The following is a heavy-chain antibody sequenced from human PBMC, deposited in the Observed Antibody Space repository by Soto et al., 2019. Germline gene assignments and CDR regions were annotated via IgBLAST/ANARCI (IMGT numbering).Heavy chain of an antibody. CDR1: GFTFSSYW. J-gene: IGHJ4*02. D-gene: IGHD2-2*01. CDR2: IKQDGSEK. V-gene: IGHV3-7*01. Sequence: PGGSLRLSCAASGFTFSSYWMSWVRQAPGKGLEWVANIKQDGSEKYYVDSVKGRFTISRDNAKNSLYLQMNSLRAEDTAVYYCAMLTCSTSCSGEFDYWGQGTLVTVSS. CDR3: AMLTCSTSCSGEFDY.